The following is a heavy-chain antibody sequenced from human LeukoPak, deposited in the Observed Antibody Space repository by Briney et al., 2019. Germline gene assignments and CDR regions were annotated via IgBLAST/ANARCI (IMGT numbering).Heavy chain of an antibody. Sequence: ASVKVSCKASGYTFTSYDINWVRQATGQGLEWMGWMNPNSGNTGYAQKFQGRVTMTRDTSTSTVYMELSSLRSEDTAVYYCARGGYGDSGERFDYWGQGTLVTVSS. CDR2: MNPNSGNT. CDR3: ARGGYGDSGERFDY. J-gene: IGHJ4*02. D-gene: IGHD4-17*01. V-gene: IGHV1-8*02. CDR1: GYTFTSYD.